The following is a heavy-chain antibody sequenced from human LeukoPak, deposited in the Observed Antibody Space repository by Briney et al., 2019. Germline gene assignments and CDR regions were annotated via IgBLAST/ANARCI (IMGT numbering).Heavy chain of an antibody. V-gene: IGHV1-24*01. CDR3: ARVPLSMYCFDY. CDR1: GYTLTELS. CDR2: FDPEDGET. Sequence: ASVKVSCKVSGYTLTELSMHWVRQAPGKGLGWLGGFDPEDGETIYAQKFQGRVTMTEDTSTDTAYMELSRLRSDDTAVYYCARVPLSMYCFDYWGQGTLVTVSS. D-gene: IGHD2/OR15-2a*01. J-gene: IGHJ4*02.